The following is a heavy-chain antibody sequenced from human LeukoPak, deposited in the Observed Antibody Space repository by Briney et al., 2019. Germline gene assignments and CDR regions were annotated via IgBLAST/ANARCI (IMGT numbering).Heavy chain of an antibody. Sequence: PGRSLILSCAASGFTFSSYGMHWVRQAPGEGLEWVAVIWYDGSNKYYADSVKGRFTISRDNSKNTLYLQMNSLRAEDTAVYYCAKDFRDGYNHPSYYFDSWGQGTLVTVSS. CDR3: AKDFRDGYNHPSYYFDS. V-gene: IGHV3-33*06. CDR1: GFTFSSYG. J-gene: IGHJ4*02. CDR2: IWYDGSNK. D-gene: IGHD5-24*01.